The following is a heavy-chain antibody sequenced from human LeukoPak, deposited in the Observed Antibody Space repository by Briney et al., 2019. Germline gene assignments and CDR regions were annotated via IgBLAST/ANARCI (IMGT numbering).Heavy chain of an antibody. CDR2: IYYSGST. D-gene: IGHD5-12*01. Sequence: KPSETLSLTCTVSGGSISSSSYYWGWIRQPPGEGLEWIGSIYYSGSTYYNPSLKSRVTISVDTSKNQFSLKLSSVTAADTAVYYCARDSWLLHIDFWGQGILVTVSS. CDR1: GGSISSSSYY. CDR3: ARDSWLLHIDF. V-gene: IGHV4-39*02. J-gene: IGHJ4*02.